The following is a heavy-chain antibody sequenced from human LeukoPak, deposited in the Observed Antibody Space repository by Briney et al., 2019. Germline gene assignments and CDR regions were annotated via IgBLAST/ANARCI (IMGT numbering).Heavy chain of an antibody. CDR2: INHSGST. V-gene: IGHV4-34*01. D-gene: IGHD4-17*01. J-gene: IGHJ4*02. Sequence: SETLSLTCAVYGGSFSGYYCSWIRQPPGKGLEWIGEINHSGSTNYNPSLKSRVTISVDTSKNQFSLKLNSVTAADTAVYYCARHATVTSFTFAHWGQGTLVTVSS. CDR1: GGSFSGYY. CDR3: ARHATVTSFTFAH.